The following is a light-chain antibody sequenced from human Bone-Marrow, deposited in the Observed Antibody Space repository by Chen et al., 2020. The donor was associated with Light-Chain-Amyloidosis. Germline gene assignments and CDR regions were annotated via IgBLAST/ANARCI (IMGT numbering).Light chain of an antibody. CDR1: QTISSNY. Sequence: DIVFTQSPGTLSLFPGEGANLSCRASQTISSNYLTWYQQKFGQAPRLLIYGSSSRATCLPDRFTGSGSGTDFTLTINRLEPEDFAMYYCQQYGTSPLTFGGGTKVEIK. J-gene: IGKJ4*01. CDR2: GSS. V-gene: IGKV3-20*01. CDR3: QQYGTSPLT.